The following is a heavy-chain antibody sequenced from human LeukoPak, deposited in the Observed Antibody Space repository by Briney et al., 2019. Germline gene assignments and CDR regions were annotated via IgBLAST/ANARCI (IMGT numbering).Heavy chain of an antibody. CDR3: ARIGIAAAGFWDY. V-gene: IGHV4-34*01. Sequence: SETLSLTCAVYGGSFSGYYWSWIRQPPGKGLEWIGEINHSGSTNYNPSLKSRVTISVDTSKNQFSLKLGSVTAADTAVYYCARIGIAAAGFWDYWGQGTLVTVSS. CDR1: GGSFSGYY. CDR2: INHSGST. D-gene: IGHD6-13*01. J-gene: IGHJ4*02.